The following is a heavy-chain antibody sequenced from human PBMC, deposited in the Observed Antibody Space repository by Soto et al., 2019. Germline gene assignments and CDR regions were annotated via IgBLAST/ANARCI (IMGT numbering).Heavy chain of an antibody. D-gene: IGHD4-17*01. CDR2: FDLEDGET. CDR3: TTTGNDYGDFDS. CDR1: GHPLSQLS. J-gene: IGHJ4*02. Sequence: QVQLVQSGAEVKKRGASVKVSCKVSGHPLSQLSMHWVRQAPGKGLEWMGGFDLEDGETIYAQKFQGRVTMTEDTSTDTAYMELSSLISEDTAVYYCTTTGNDYGDFDSWGQGTLVTVSS. V-gene: IGHV1-24*01.